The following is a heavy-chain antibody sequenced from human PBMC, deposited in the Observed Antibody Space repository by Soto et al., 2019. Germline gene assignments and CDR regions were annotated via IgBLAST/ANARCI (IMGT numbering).Heavy chain of an antibody. D-gene: IGHD3-22*01. Sequence: GGSLRLSCAASGFTFSGYAMHWVRQAPGKGLEWVASILFDGRNKYYADSVKGRFTISRDNSKSTLYLQVNSLRAEDTAVYYCAKSNRGAYDTPDFWGQGTPVTVSS. CDR1: GFTFSGYA. CDR3: AKSNRGAYDTPDF. CDR2: ILFDGRNK. J-gene: IGHJ4*02. V-gene: IGHV3-30*18.